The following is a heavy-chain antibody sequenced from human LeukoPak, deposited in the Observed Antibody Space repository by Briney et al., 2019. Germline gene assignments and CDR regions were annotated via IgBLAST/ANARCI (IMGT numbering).Heavy chain of an antibody. CDR1: GFTFSSYA. CDR3: ARPLLGYCSSTSCYPMGY. J-gene: IGHJ4*02. D-gene: IGHD2-2*01. V-gene: IGHV3-23*01. Sequence: PGGSLRLSCAPSGFTFSSYAMSWVRQAPGKGLEWVSTISSSGGSTYYADSVKGRFTISRDNAKNSLYLQMNSLRAEDTAVYYCARPLLGYCSSTSCYPMGYWGQGTLVTVSS. CDR2: ISSSGGST.